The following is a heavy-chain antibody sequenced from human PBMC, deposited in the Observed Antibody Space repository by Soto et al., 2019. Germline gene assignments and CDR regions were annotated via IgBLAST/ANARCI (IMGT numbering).Heavy chain of an antibody. CDR3: ARGVWSGYVYWFDP. Sequence: PSETLSLTCTVSGGSVSSGSYYWSWIRQPPGKGLEWIGYIYYSGSTNYNPSLKSRVTISVDTSKNQFSLKLSSVTAADTAVYYCARGVWSGYVYWFDPWGQGTLVTVSS. D-gene: IGHD3-3*01. J-gene: IGHJ5*02. CDR2: IYYSGST. V-gene: IGHV4-61*01. CDR1: GGSVSSGSYY.